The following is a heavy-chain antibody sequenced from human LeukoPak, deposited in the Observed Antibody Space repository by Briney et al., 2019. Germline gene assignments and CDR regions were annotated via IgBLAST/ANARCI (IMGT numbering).Heavy chain of an antibody. J-gene: IGHJ4*02. CDR1: GGSISSYY. V-gene: IGHV4-59*12. CDR3: ARAMGYYDSSGYYPAGPFDY. D-gene: IGHD3-22*01. Sequence: SETLSLTCTVSGGSISSYYWSWIRQPPGKGLEWIGYIYYSGSTYYNPSLKSRVTISVDTSKNQFSLKLSSVTAADTAVYYCARAMGYYDSSGYYPAGPFDYWGQGTLVTVSS. CDR2: IYYSGST.